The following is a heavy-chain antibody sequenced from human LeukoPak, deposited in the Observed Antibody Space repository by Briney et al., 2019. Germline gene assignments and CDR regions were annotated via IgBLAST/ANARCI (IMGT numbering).Heavy chain of an antibody. CDR1: GFTFSSYG. V-gene: IGHV3-30*18. CDR2: ISYDGSNK. Sequence: GGSLRLSRAASGFTFSSYGMHWVRQAPGKGLEWVAVISYDGSNKYYADSVRGRFTISRDNSKNTLYLQMNSLRAEDTAVYYCAKDQVDIVATTPDYWGQGTLVTVSS. D-gene: IGHD5-12*01. CDR3: AKDQVDIVATTPDY. J-gene: IGHJ4*02.